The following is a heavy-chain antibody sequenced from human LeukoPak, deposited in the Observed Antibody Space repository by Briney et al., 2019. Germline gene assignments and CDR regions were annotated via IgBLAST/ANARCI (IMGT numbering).Heavy chain of an antibody. CDR2: INPSGGST. CDR3: ASSDPYGYTSYYIDV. Sequence: ASVKVSCKASGYTFTSYYMHWVRQAPGQGLEWMGIINPSGGSTSYAQKFQGRVTMTRDTSTSTVYMELSSLRSEDTAVYYCASSDPYGYTSYYIDVWGKGTTVTVSS. CDR1: GYTFTSYY. D-gene: IGHD5-18*01. V-gene: IGHV1-46*01. J-gene: IGHJ6*03.